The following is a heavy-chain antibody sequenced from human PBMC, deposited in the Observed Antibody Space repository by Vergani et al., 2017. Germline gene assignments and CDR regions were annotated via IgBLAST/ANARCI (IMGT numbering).Heavy chain of an antibody. J-gene: IGHJ6*03. Sequence: QVQLVQSGAEVKKPGASVKVSCKASGYTFTGYYMHWVRQAPGQGLEWMGWINPNSGGTNYAQKFQGRVTMTRDTSISTAYMELSRLRSDDTAVYYCARELKRPPIAAAGRAGGYYYYMDVWGKGTTVTVSS. D-gene: IGHD6-13*01. CDR3: ARELKRPPIAAAGRAGGYYYYMDV. CDR1: GYTFTGYY. CDR2: INPNSGGT. V-gene: IGHV1-2*02.